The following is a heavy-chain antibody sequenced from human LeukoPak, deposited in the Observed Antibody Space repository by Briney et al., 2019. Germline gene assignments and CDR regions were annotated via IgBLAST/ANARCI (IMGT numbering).Heavy chain of an antibody. V-gene: IGHV1-46*01. CDR1: GYTFTSYY. CDR3: AREMEKWFGESHYYYYYYGMDV. CDR2: INPRGGST. Sequence: ASVKVSCKASGYTFTSYYMHWVRQAPGQGLEWMGIINPRGGSTSYAQKFQGRVTMTRDTSTSTVYMELSSLRSEDTAVYYCAREMEKWFGESHYYYYYYGMDVWGQGTTVTVSS. D-gene: IGHD3-10*01. J-gene: IGHJ6*02.